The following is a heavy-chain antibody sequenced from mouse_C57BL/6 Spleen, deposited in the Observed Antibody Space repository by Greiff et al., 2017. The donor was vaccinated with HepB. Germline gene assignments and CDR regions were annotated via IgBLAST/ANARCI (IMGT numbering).Heavy chain of an antibody. J-gene: IGHJ4*01. V-gene: IGHV5-17*01. CDR3: ARHYSKRAYAMDY. Sequence: EVMLVESGGGLVKPGGSLKLSCAASGFTFSDYGMHWVRQAPEKGLEWVAYISSGSSTIYYADTVKGRLTISRDNAKNTLFLQMTSLRSEDTAMYYCARHYSKRAYAMDYWGQGTSVTVSS. D-gene: IGHD2-5*01. CDR2: ISSGSSTI. CDR1: GFTFSDYG.